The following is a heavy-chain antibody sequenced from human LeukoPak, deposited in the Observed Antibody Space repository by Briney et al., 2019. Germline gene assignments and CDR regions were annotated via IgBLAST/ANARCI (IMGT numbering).Heavy chain of an antibody. J-gene: IGHJ4*02. D-gene: IGHD1-26*01. Sequence: GGSLRLSCAASGFTFTSYSMNWVRQAPGKGLEWVSTISSSSSYIYYADSVKGRFTISRDNAKNSLYLQMNSPRAEDTAVYYCARDATVGGTSFDYGGQGTLVTVSS. CDR1: GFTFTSYS. CDR2: ISSSSSYI. V-gene: IGHV3-21*01. CDR3: ARDATVGGTSFDY.